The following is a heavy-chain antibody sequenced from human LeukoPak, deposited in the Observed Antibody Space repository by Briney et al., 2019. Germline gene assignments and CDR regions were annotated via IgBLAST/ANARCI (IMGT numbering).Heavy chain of an antibody. CDR2: INTNTGNP. J-gene: IGHJ5*02. CDR3: ARVANHNWFDP. Sequence: ASVNVSCKASGYTFTSYAMHWVRQAPGQRLEWMGWINTNTGNPTYAQGFTGRFVFSLDTSVSTAYLQISSLKAEDTAVYYCARVANHNWFDPWGQGTLVTVSS. V-gene: IGHV7-4-1*02. CDR1: GYTFTSYA.